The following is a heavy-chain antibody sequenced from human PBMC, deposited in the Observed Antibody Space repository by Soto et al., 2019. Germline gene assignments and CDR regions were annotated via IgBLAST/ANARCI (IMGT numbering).Heavy chain of an antibody. CDR1: GFTFRGSA. V-gene: IGHV3-73*01. CDR3: TRHSETFGGPDR. D-gene: IGHD3-16*01. J-gene: IGHJ5*02. CDR2: IRSKANSYAT. Sequence: GGSLRLSCAASGFTFRGSAMHWVRQASGKGLEWVGRIRSKANSYATAHAASVKGRFTISRDDSKNTAYLQMNSLKTEDTAVYYCTRHSETFGGPDRWGQGTLVTVSS.